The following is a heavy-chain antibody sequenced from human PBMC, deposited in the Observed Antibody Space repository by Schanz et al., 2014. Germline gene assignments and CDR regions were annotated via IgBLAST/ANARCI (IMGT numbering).Heavy chain of an antibody. CDR2: TNGDGTNA. CDR1: GFTFSSYS. Sequence: EVQLVESGGGLVKPGGSLRLSCAASGFTFSSYSMNWVRQAPGKGLEWVSCTNGDGTNAKYADSVKGRFTISRDNAKKTLSLQMISLRAEDTAIYFCTRSYYDFSWGSYRFRAFDIWGQGTTVIDSS. D-gene: IGHD3-16*02. V-gene: IGHV3-21*01. CDR3: TRSYYDFSWGSYRFRAFDI. J-gene: IGHJ3*02.